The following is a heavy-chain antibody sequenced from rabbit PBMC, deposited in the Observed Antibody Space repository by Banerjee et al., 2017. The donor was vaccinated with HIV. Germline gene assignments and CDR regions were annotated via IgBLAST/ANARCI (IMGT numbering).Heavy chain of an antibody. CDR1: GFSFSRDW. CDR3: ARAYAGSSGYLIYGMDL. V-gene: IGHV1S45*01. J-gene: IGHJ6*01. Sequence: QQQLEESGGDLVKPGASLTLTCTASGFSFSRDWVWWVRQAPGKGLEWIGYIYTDDGSTYYASWAKGRFTISKTSSTTVTLQVTSLTAADTATYFCARAYAGSSGYLIYGMDLWGQGTLVTVS. CDR2: IYTDDGST. D-gene: IGHD1-1*01.